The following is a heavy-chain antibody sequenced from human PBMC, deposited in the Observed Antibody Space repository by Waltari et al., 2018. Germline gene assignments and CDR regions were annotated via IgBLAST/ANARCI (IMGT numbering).Heavy chain of an antibody. CDR3: ARDQVGHYYDSSGLDY. J-gene: IGHJ4*02. CDR1: GFTFSSYW. V-gene: IGHV3-74*01. CDR2: INSDGSTI. D-gene: IGHD3-22*01. Sequence: EVQLEESGGGLVQPGGSLRLSCAASGFTFSSYWMHWVRQAPGKGLVWVSRINSDGSTISYADSVKGRFTISRDNAKNTLYLQMNSLSAEDTAVYYCARDQVGHYYDSSGLDYWGQGTLVTVSS.